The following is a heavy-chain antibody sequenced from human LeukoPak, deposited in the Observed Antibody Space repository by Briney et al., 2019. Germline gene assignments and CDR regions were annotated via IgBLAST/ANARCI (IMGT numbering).Heavy chain of an antibody. CDR2: ISSSGSTI. V-gene: IGHV3-48*03. Sequence: GGSLRLSCAASGYTFSSYEMNWVRQAPGKGLEWVSYISSSGSTIYYADSVKGRFTISRDNAKNSLYLQMNSLRAEDTAVYYCARDHYDYVWGSYRFDYWGQGTLVTVSS. CDR1: GYTFSSYE. J-gene: IGHJ4*02. CDR3: ARDHYDYVWGSYRFDY. D-gene: IGHD3-16*02.